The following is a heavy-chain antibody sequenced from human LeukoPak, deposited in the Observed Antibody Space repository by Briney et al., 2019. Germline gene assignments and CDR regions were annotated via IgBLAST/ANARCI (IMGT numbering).Heavy chain of an antibody. V-gene: IGHV1-69*05. CDR3: ARDSGTEPYMGKLDY. CDR1: GGTFSSYA. Sequence: SVKVSCKASGGTFSSYAISWVRQAPGQGLEWRGGIIPIFGTANYAQKFQGRVTITTDESTSTAYMELSSLRSEDTAVYYCARDSGTEPYMGKLDYWGQGTLVTVSS. D-gene: IGHD1-14*01. CDR2: IIPIFGTA. J-gene: IGHJ4*02.